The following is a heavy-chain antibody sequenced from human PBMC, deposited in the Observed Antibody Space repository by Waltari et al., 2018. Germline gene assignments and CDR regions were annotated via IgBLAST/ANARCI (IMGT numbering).Heavy chain of an antibody. CDR3: ARLRAARPYYFDY. Sequence: QVQLQESGPGLVTPSETLSLTCAVPGYSISSGYYWGWIRQPPGKGLEWIGSIYHSGSTYYNPSLKSRVTISVDTSKNQFSLKLSSVTAADTAVYYCARLRAARPYYFDYWGQGTLVTVSS. V-gene: IGHV4-38-2*01. CDR2: IYHSGST. D-gene: IGHD6-6*01. CDR1: GYSISSGYY. J-gene: IGHJ4*02.